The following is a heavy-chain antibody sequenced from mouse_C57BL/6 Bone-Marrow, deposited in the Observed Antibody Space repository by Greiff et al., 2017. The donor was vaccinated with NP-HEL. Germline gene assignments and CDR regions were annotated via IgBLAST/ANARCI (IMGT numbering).Heavy chain of an antibody. CDR2: ISYDGSN. V-gene: IGHV3-6*01. J-gene: IGHJ3*01. D-gene: IGHD1-2*01. CDR3: APYGAWFAY. Sequence: EVQLQESGPGLVKPSQSLSLTCSVTGYSITSGYYWNWIRQFPGNKLEWMGYISYDGSNNYNPSLKNRISITRDTSKNQFFLKLNSVTTEDTATYYCAPYGAWFAYWGQGTLVTVSA. CDR1: GYSITSGYY.